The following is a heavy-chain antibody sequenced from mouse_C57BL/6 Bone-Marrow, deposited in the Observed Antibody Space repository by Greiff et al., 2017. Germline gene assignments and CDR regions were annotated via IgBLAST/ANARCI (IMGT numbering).Heavy chain of an antibody. J-gene: IGHJ1*03. Sequence: QVQLQQSGPELVKPGASVKISCKASGYAFSSSWMNWVKQRPGKGLEWIGRIYPGDGDTNYNGKFKGKATLTADKSSSTAYMQLSSLTSEDSAVYFCARFYYDYDGGYFDVWGTGTTVTVSS. CDR3: ARFYYDYDGGYFDV. D-gene: IGHD2-4*01. CDR2: IYPGDGDT. V-gene: IGHV1-82*01. CDR1: GYAFSSSW.